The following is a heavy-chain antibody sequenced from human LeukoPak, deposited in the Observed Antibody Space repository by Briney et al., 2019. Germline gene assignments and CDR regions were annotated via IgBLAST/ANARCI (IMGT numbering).Heavy chain of an antibody. J-gene: IGHJ4*02. CDR1: GLPVSSDY. D-gene: IGHD3-16*01. CDR2: IYSGGST. V-gene: IGHV3-66*01. CDR3: ASVWGSLREYDY. Sequence: GGSLRLSCAASGLPVSSDYMTWVRQAPGKGLEWVSVIYSGGSTSYADSVKGRFTISRGNSQNTVFLQMNSLRAEDTAVYYCASVWGSLREYDYRGQGTPVTVSS.